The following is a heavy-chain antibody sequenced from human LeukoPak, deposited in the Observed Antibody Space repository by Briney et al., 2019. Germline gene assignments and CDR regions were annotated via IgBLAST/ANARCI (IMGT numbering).Heavy chain of an antibody. CDR1: GGSISSGGYY. Sequence: PSQTLSLTCTVSGGSISSGGYYWSWIRQPPGKGLEWIGYIYYSGSTNYNPSLKSRVTISVDTSKNQFSLKLSSVTAADTAVYYCARDLYGSGSYSHRDWGQGTLVTVSS. J-gene: IGHJ4*02. CDR2: IYYSGST. CDR3: ARDLYGSGSYSHRD. D-gene: IGHD3-10*01. V-gene: IGHV4-61*08.